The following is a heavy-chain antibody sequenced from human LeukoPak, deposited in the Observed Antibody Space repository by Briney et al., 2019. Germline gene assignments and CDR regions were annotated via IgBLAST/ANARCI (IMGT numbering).Heavy chain of an antibody. V-gene: IGHV3-21*01. CDR2: IGTSTSYI. J-gene: IGHJ4*02. CDR3: RDPFDY. Sequence: GGSLRLSCAASGFTFSTYIMNWVRQTPGKGLEWVSTIGTSTSYIYYADSVKGRFTISRDNSKNTLSLQMNSLRAEDTAVYYCRDPFDYWGQGTLVTVSS. CDR1: GFTFSTYI.